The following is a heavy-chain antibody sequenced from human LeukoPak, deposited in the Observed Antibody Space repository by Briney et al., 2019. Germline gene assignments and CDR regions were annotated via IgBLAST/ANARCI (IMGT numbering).Heavy chain of an antibody. CDR1: GGSISSSSYY. CDR2: IYYSGST. CDR3: ASMDTAMDAHNY. Sequence: PSETLSLTCTVSGGSISSSSYYWGWLRQPPGKGLEWIGSIYYSGSTYYNPSLKSRVTISVDTSKNPFSLKLSSVTAADTAVYYCASMDTAMDAHNYWGQGTLVTVSS. J-gene: IGHJ4*02. D-gene: IGHD5-18*01. V-gene: IGHV4-39*07.